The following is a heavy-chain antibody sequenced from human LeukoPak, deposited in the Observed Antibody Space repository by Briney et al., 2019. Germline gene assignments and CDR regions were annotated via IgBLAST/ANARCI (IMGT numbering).Heavy chain of an antibody. V-gene: IGHV4-59*12. CDR2: IYYSGST. Sequence: KPSETLSLTCTVSGGSISSYYWSWIRQPPGKGLEWIGYIYYSGSTNYNPSLKSRVTISVDTSKNQFSLKLSSVTAADTAVYYCARGWVPSDYGDYVVKTFDYWGQGTLVTVSS. CDR3: ARGWVPSDYGDYVVKTFDY. D-gene: IGHD4-17*01. J-gene: IGHJ4*02. CDR1: GGSISSYY.